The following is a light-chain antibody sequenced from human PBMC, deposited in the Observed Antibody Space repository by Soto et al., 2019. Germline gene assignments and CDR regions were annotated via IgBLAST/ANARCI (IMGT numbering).Light chain of an antibody. V-gene: IGKV3-20*01. CDR2: VAS. J-gene: IGKJ1*01. CDR3: QQYGSSPVT. Sequence: EIVMTQSPATLSVSPGERATLSCRASQSVSSNLAWYQQKPGRAPRLLIYVASSRATGIPDRFSGSGSGTDFTLTISRLEPEDFAVYYCQQYGSSPVTFGQGTKVDIK. CDR1: QSVSSN.